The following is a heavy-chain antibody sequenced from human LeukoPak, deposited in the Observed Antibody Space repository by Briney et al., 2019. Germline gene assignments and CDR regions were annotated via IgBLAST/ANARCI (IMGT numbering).Heavy chain of an antibody. CDR2: IRGTGTTT. D-gene: IGHD6-19*01. V-gene: IGHV3-23*01. Sequence: GGSLRLSCAASGFTSSDHAMSWVRQAPGKGLEWVSAIRGTGTTTFYAATVKGRFTISRDNSKNTADLQMNSLRAEDTAVYYCAKVSWLGTLPSYHFDSWGREPRSPSP. CDR1: GFTSSDHA. CDR3: AKVSWLGTLPSYHFDS. J-gene: IGHJ4*02.